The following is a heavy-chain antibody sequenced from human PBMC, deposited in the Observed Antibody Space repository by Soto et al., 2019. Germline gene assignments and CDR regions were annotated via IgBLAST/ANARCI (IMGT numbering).Heavy chain of an antibody. J-gene: IGHJ3*02. CDR1: GFTFSSSA. Sequence: QMQLVQSGPEVKKPGTSVKVSCKTSGFTFSSSAVHWVRQARGHRLQWIGWIDVGSGNANYAQMLQERIGISRDMSTSTAYMELSSLRPEDTAVYYCASLPVADVAFDIWGQGTMVTVSS. CDR3: ASLPVADVAFDI. V-gene: IGHV1-58*01. D-gene: IGHD6-19*01. CDR2: IDVGSGNA.